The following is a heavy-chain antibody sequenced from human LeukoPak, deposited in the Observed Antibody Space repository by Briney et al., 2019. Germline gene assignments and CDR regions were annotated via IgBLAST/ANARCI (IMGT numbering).Heavy chain of an antibody. Sequence: ASVKVSCKASGYTFTGYYMHWVRQAPGQGLEWMGWINPNSGGTNYAQNFQGRVTMTRDTSISTAYMELSRLRSDDTAVYYCAREIDVSGTDAFDYWGQGTLVTVSS. CDR1: GYTFTGYY. CDR3: AREIDVSGTDAFDY. J-gene: IGHJ4*02. V-gene: IGHV1-2*02. CDR2: INPNSGGT. D-gene: IGHD6-19*01.